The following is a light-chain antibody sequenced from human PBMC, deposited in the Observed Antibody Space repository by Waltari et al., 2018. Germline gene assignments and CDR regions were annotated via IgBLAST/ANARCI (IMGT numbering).Light chain of an antibody. J-gene: IGLJ2*01. CDR3: SSYTSSSTLGVV. CDR2: DVS. CDR1: SSDVGGHNY. V-gene: IGLV2-14*03. Sequence: QSALTQPASVSGSPGQSITISCTGTSSDVGGHNYVSWYQQHPGKAPKLMIYDVSNRPSGVSNRFSGSKSGNTASLTISGLQAEDEADYYCSSYTSSSTLGVVFGGGTKLTVL.